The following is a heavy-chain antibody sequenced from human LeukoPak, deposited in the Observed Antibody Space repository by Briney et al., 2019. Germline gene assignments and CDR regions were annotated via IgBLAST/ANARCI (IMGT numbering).Heavy chain of an antibody. V-gene: IGHV5-51*01. CDR2: IYPGNSDT. Sequence: GESLKISCKGSGYSFTTYWIGWVRQIPGKGLEWMGIIYPGNSDTRYSPSFEGQVTISADKSISTAYLQWSSLKASDTAMYYCARGHVDTAMVLVSWGQGTLVTVSS. J-gene: IGHJ5*02. CDR1: GYSFTTYW. D-gene: IGHD5-18*01. CDR3: ARGHVDTAMVLVS.